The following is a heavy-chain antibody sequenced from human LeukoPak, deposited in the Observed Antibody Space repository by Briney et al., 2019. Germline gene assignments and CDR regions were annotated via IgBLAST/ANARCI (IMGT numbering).Heavy chain of an antibody. CDR3: ASELVDTAMDSYYYYGMDV. J-gene: IGHJ6*02. V-gene: IGHV4-59*06. CDR2: IYYSGST. D-gene: IGHD5-18*01. Sequence: SETLSLTCTVSGGSISSYYWSWIRQPPGKGLEWIGYIYYSGSTYYNPSLKSRVTISVDTSKNQFSLKLSSVTAADTAVYYCASELVDTAMDSYYYYGMDVWGQGTTVTVSS. CDR1: GGSISSYY.